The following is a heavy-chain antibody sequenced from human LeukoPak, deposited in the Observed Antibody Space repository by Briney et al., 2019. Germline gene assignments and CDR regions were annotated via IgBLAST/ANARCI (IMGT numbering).Heavy chain of an antibody. V-gene: IGHV1-2*02. D-gene: IGHD3-10*01. CDR1: GYTFSYYY. CDR2: INPNSGGT. Sequence: GASVKVSCKASGYTFSYYYTHWVRQAPGQGLEWMGWINPNSGGTNYAQKFQGRVTMTRDTSISTAYMELSRLRSDDTAVYYCARDFLWFGELFMLDPWGQGTLVTVSS. CDR3: ARDFLWFGELFMLDP. J-gene: IGHJ5*02.